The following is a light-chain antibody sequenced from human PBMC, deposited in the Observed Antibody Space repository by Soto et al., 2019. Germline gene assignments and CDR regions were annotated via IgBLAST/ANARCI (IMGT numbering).Light chain of an antibody. J-gene: IGLJ3*02. V-gene: IGLV2-23*01. Sequence: QSALTQPASVSGSPGQSITISCTGTSSDVGSYNLVSWYQQHPGKAPKVMIYEGSKRPSGVSNRFSGSKSGNTASLTISGLQAADEGDYYYCSYEPSDTWVFGGGTKLTVL. CDR1: SSDVGSYNL. CDR3: CSYEPSDTWV. CDR2: EGS.